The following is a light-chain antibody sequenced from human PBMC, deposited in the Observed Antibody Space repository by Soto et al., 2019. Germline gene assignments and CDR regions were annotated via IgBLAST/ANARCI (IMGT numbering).Light chain of an antibody. Sequence: DIQMTQSPSSLSASVGDRVTITCRASQSISSYLNWYQQKPGKAPKLLIYAASSLQSWVPSRFSGSGSVTDFTLTISSLQPEDFATYYCQQSYSTPPTFGQGTKVEIK. J-gene: IGKJ1*01. CDR3: QQSYSTPPT. CDR1: QSISSY. V-gene: IGKV1-39*01. CDR2: AAS.